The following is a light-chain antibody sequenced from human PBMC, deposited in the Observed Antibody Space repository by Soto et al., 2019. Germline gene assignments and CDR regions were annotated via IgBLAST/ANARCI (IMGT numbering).Light chain of an antibody. Sequence: QMTQSPSSLSASVGDRVTITCRASQSITTYLNWYQQRPGKAPEVLIYAASRLQGVVPSRYSGSGSGTDFTLTINSLQTEDYAADDCQQRYSTPLTFGQGTKVEIK. CDR2: AAS. J-gene: IGKJ1*01. CDR3: QQRYSTPLT. CDR1: QSITTY. V-gene: IGKV1-39*01.